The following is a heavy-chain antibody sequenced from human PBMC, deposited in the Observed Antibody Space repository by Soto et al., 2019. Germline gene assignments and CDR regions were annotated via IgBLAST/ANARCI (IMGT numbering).Heavy chain of an antibody. CDR3: ARIRRSSSSLGYFDY. CDR2: SDWDDDK. D-gene: IGHD6-6*01. J-gene: IGHJ4*02. Sequence: SGPTLVNPTQTLTLTCTFSGFSLSTSGMCVGWIRQPPGKALEWIALSDWDDDKYYSTSLKTRLTISKETSKNQVVLTMTNMDPVDTATYYCARIRRSSSSLGYFDYWGQGTLVTVSS. CDR1: GFSLSTSGMC. V-gene: IGHV2-70*01.